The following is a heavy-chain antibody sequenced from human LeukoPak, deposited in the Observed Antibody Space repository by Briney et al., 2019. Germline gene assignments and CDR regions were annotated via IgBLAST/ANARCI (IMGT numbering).Heavy chain of an antibody. V-gene: IGHV4-39*07. J-gene: IGHJ6*03. Sequence: PSETLSLTCTVSGGSISSSSCYWGWIRQPPGKGLEWIGSIYYSGSTYYNPSLKSRVTISVDTSKNQFSLKLSSVTAADTAVYYCAREIRVYYYYYYMDVWGKGTTVTVSS. CDR1: GGSISSSSCY. CDR2: IYYSGST. CDR3: AREIRVYYYYYYMDV.